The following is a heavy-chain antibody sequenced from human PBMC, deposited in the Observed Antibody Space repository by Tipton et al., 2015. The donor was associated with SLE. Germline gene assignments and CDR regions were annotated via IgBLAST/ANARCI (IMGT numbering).Heavy chain of an antibody. CDR2: IYYSGST. CDR3: ARGSPFMEWERNWFDP. CDR1: GGSISSSSYY. Sequence: TLSLTCTVSGGSISSSSYYWGWIRQPPGKGLEWIGSIYYSGSTYYNPSLKSRVTISVDTSKNQFSLKVNSVTAADTAVYYCARGSPFMEWERNWFDPWGQGTLVTVSS. V-gene: IGHV4-39*07. J-gene: IGHJ5*02. D-gene: IGHD3-3*01.